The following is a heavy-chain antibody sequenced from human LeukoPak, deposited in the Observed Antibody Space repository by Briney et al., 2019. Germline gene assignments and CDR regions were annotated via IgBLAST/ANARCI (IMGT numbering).Heavy chain of an antibody. CDR3: ARQTYYYDSGNY. CDR2: IYYSGST. D-gene: IGHD3-10*01. CDR1: GGSISSSGYY. Sequence: SETLSLTCTVSGGSISSSGYYWGWIRQPPGKGLEWIGSIYYSGSTYYNPSLKSQVTMSVDTSKNQFSLKLSSVTAADTAVYYCARQTYYYDSGNYWGQGTLVTVSS. J-gene: IGHJ4*02. V-gene: IGHV4-39*01.